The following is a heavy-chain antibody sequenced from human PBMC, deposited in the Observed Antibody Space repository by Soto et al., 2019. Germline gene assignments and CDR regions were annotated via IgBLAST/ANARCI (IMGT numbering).Heavy chain of an antibody. Sequence: ASVKVSCKASGYTLTSYGISWVRQAPGQGLEWMGWISAYNGNTNYAQKLQGRVTMTTDTSTSTAYMELRSLRSDDTAVYYCARHPPGYSSGWYVRYYFDYWGQGTLVTV. V-gene: IGHV1-18*01. CDR3: ARHPPGYSSGWYVRYYFDY. CDR1: GYTLTSYG. D-gene: IGHD6-19*01. J-gene: IGHJ4*02. CDR2: ISAYNGNT.